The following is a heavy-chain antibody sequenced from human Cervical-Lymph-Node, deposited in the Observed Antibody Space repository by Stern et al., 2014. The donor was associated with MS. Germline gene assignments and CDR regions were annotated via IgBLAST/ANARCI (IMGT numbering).Heavy chain of an antibody. CDR2: ISSTRSSTI. Sequence: EVHLVESGGGLVQPGGSLRLSCAASGFTFSSYTMNWVRQAPGKGLEWVSYISSTRSSTIYYADSVKGRFTISRDNAKNSLYLQMNSLRDEDTAVYYCARGRNPLFDYWGQGTLVTVSS. CDR3: ARGRNPLFDY. V-gene: IGHV3-48*02. D-gene: IGHD1-14*01. CDR1: GFTFSSYT. J-gene: IGHJ4*02.